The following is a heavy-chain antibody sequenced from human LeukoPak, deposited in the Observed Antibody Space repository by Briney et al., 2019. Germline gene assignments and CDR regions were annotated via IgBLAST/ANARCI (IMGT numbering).Heavy chain of an antibody. D-gene: IGHD2-2*01. CDR1: GGSISSYY. CDR2: IYYSGST. V-gene: IGHV4-59*01. CDR3: ARGCSSTSCWLRMDV. Sequence: SETLSLTCTVSGGSISSYYWSWIRQPPGKGLEWIGYIYYSGSTNYNPSLKSRVTISVDTSKKQFSLKLSSVTAADTAVYYCARGCSSTSCWLRMDVWGQGTTVTVSS. J-gene: IGHJ6*02.